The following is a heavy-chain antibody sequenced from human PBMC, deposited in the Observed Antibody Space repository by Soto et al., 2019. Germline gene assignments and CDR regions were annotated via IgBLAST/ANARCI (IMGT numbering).Heavy chain of an antibody. CDR1: GFTFRNYD. V-gene: IGHV3-13*05. Sequence: EVQLVESGGGLVQPGGTLRLSCEASGFTFRNYDMHWVRKGRGKGLAWVSGISAAGDPDYADSVESRFTISRENAQNSFFLQMNSLGGGDSAVYYCARTDRDFYGLDVWGQGTTVIVSS. CDR3: ARTDRDFYGLDV. J-gene: IGHJ6*02. CDR2: ISAAGDP.